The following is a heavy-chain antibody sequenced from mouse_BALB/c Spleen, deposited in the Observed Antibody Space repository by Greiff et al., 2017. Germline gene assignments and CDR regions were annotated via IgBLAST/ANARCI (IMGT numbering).Heavy chain of an antibody. D-gene: IGHD4-1*01. CDR1: GYSFTGYN. CDR3: ARRGGLGGFYAMDY. Sequence: QLQESGPELEKPGASVKISCKASGYSFTGYNMNWVKQSNGKSLEWIGNIDPYYGGTSYNQKFKGKATLTVDKSSSTAYMQLKSLTSEDSAVYYCARRGGLGGFYAMDYWGQGTSVTVSS. CDR2: IDPYYGGT. J-gene: IGHJ4*01. V-gene: IGHV1-39*01.